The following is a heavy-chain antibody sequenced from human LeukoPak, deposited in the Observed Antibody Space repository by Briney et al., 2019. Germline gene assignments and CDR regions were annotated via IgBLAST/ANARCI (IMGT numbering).Heavy chain of an antibody. CDR1: GGSISSSSYY. Sequence: SETLSLTCTVSGGSISSSSYYWGWIRQPPGKGLEWIGSIYYSGSTYYNPSLKSRVTISVDTSKNQFSLKLSSVTAADTAVYYCARVTGPYCSSTSCYVGGADYFDYWGQGTLVTVSS. D-gene: IGHD2-2*01. CDR3: ARVTGPYCSSTSCYVGGADYFDY. J-gene: IGHJ4*02. CDR2: IYYSGST. V-gene: IGHV4-39*01.